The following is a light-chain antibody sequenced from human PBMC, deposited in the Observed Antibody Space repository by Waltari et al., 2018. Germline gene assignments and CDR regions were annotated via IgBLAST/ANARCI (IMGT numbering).Light chain of an antibody. CDR1: NIGSKS. Sequence: SYVLTQPPSVSVAPGKTASITCGVNNIGSKSVHWYQQKPGQAPVLVIHYDSGRPSGIPARFSGSYSGNTATLTISRVEAGDEADYYCQVWDANNEYVFGTGTKVTVL. J-gene: IGLJ1*01. CDR3: QVWDANNEYV. CDR2: YDS. V-gene: IGLV3-21*04.